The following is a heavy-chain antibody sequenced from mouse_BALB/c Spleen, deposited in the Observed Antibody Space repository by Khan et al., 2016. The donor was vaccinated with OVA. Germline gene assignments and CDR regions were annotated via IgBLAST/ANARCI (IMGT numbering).Heavy chain of an antibody. V-gene: IGHV3-2*02. D-gene: IGHD2-14*01. J-gene: IGHJ4*01. CDR3: ARSLYYSYGFAFDF. Sequence: EVQLQESGPGLVKPSQSLSLTCTVTGYSITSEYAWNWIRQFPGNKLEWMGYISSTDSTSYNPSLKSRISITRDTSKNQFFLQLKSVTTEDTATYYCARSLYYSYGFAFDFWGRGTSVTVSS. CDR1: GYSITSEYA. CDR2: ISSTDST.